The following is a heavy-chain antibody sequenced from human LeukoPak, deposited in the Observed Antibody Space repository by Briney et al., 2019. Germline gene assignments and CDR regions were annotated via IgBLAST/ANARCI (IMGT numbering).Heavy chain of an antibody. CDR3: ARDRGSCYGY. CDR2: ISDDGSNK. V-gene: IGHV3-30*03. CDR1: GFTFSNYG. D-gene: IGHD2-15*01. Sequence: GGSLRLSCAASGFTFSNYGMHWVRQAPGKGLEWVALISDDGSNKNYADSVKGRFTISRDDSKNTLFLQMDSLRAEDTAVYYCARDRGSCYGYWGQGTLVTVSS. J-gene: IGHJ4*02.